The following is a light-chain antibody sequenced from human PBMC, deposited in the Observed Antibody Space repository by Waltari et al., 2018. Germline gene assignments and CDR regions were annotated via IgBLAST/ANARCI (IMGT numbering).Light chain of an antibody. J-gene: IGLJ3*02. CDR2: RDI. CDR3: QVWDSSGAL. CDR1: NIEDKM. Sequence: SYELTSPLSVTVVLGQTARITCGGSNIEDKMVHWYRQKPGQAPVLVIYRDIKRPSGFPDLFSVSNSGNTATLTISGAQAGDEAAYFCQVWDSSGALFGGGTKLTVL. V-gene: IGLV3-9*01.